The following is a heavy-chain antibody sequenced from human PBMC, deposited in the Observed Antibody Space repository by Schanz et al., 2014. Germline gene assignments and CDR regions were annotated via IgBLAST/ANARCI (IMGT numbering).Heavy chain of an antibody. Sequence: VQLLESGGGLVQPGGSLRLSCLASGFAFSSYGMHWVRQAPGKGLEWVAVIWYDGSNKYYADSVKGRFTISRDNSKNTLYLQMNSLRAEDTAVYYCAKDRSWDYDSSGYFDYWGQGTLVTVSS. CDR3: AKDRSWDYDSSGYFDY. J-gene: IGHJ4*02. CDR1: GFAFSSYG. D-gene: IGHD3-22*01. V-gene: IGHV3-33*06. CDR2: IWYDGSNK.